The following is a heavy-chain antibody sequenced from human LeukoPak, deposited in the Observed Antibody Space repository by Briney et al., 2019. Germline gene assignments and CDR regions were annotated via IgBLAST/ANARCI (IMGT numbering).Heavy chain of an antibody. CDR3: ARDQGFWSGYSRRYYYGMDV. CDR2: IRSSVSTI. V-gene: IGHV3-48*02. Sequence: GGSLRLSCAASGFTFSDYTMNWVRQAPGKGLEWVSQIRSSVSTIFYADSVKGRFTISRDNAKNSLYLQLNSLTDGDTAVYYCARDQGFWSGYSRRYYYGMDVWGQGTTVTVSS. J-gene: IGHJ6*02. CDR1: GFTFSDYT. D-gene: IGHD3-3*01.